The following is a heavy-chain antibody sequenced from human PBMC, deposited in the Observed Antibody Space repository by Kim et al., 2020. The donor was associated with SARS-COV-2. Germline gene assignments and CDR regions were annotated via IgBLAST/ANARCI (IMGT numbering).Heavy chain of an antibody. CDR1: GGSISSYY. D-gene: IGHD4-17*01. CDR3: ARDLGVDDYGDYDLGY. Sequence: SETLSLTCTVSGGSISSYYWSWIRQPPGKGLEWIGYIYYSGSTNYNPSLKSRVTISVDTSKNQFSLKLSSVTAADTAVYYCARDLGVDDYGDYDLGYWGPGTLVSVSS. J-gene: IGHJ4*02. V-gene: IGHV4-59*01. CDR2: IYYSGST.